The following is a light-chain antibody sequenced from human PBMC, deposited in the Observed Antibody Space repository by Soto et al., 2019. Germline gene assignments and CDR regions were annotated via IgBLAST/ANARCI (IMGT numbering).Light chain of an antibody. CDR3: QQYSTYSRA. Sequence: DIQMTQSPSTLSASVGDRVTITCRASQNINDLLAWYQQKPGKAPNLLTYKASSLESGVPSRFSGSGYGTEFTLTISSLQPDDFATFYCQQYSTYSRAFGQGTKVDIK. CDR1: QNINDL. CDR2: KAS. V-gene: IGKV1-5*03. J-gene: IGKJ1*01.